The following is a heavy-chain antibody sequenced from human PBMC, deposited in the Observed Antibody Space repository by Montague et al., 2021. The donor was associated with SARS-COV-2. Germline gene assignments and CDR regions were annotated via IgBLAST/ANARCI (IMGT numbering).Heavy chain of an antibody. V-gene: IGHV4-59*01. Sequence: SETLSLTCTVSGDSISSYYWTWIRQPPGRGLEWIGHVFHSGYSNSNRSLKGRVTISVDTSRNQFYLKLSSVTAADTAVYYCARESATGQYLDYWGHGALVTVSS. CDR2: VFHSGYS. J-gene: IGHJ4*01. D-gene: IGHD2-2*01. CDR3: ARESATGQYLDY. CDR1: GDSISSYY.